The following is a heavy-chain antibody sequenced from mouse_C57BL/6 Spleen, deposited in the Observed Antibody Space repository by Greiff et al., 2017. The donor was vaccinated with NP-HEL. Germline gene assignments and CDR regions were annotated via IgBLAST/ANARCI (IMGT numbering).Heavy chain of an antibody. CDR2: IYPGDGDT. CDR3: ARTGSHYYAMDY. J-gene: IGHJ4*01. V-gene: IGHV1-80*01. Sequence: QVQLKESGAELVKPGASVKISCKASGYAFSSYWMNWVKQRPGKGLEWIGQIYPGDGDTNYNGKFKGKATLTADKSSSTAYMQLSSLTSEDSAVYFCARTGSHYYAMDYWGQGTSVTVSS. CDR1: GYAFSSYW.